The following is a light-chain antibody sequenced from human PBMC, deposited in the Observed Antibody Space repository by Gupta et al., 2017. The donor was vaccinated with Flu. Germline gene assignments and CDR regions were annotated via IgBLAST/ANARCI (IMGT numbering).Light chain of an antibody. CDR3: SSYTSSSTVV. V-gene: IGLV2-14*01. CDR1: SSDVGGYNY. J-gene: IGLJ2*01. CDR2: EVS. Sequence: QSALTQPASVSGSPGLSTTISCTGTSSDVGGYNYVSWYQQHPGKAPKLMIYEVSNRPSGVSNRFSGSKSGNTASLTISGLQAEDEADYYCSSYTSSSTVVFGGGTKLTVL.